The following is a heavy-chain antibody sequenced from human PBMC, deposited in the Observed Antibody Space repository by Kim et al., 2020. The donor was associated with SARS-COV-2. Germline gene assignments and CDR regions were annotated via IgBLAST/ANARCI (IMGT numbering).Heavy chain of an antibody. J-gene: IGHJ6*02. Sequence: GRFTISRDDSKNTLYLQMNSLKTEDTAVYYCTTEMGRIQLWRLRYYGMDVWGQGTTVTVSS. V-gene: IGHV3-15*01. D-gene: IGHD5-18*01. CDR3: TTEMGRIQLWRLRYYGMDV.